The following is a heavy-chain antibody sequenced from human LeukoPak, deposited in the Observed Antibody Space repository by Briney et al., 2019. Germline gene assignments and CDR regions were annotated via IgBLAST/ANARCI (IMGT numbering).Heavy chain of an antibody. J-gene: IGHJ3*02. CDR1: AFTFSSYA. CDR2: ISGSGGST. D-gene: IGHD6-19*01. V-gene: IGHV3-23*01. CDR3: EKVGWSGYSSGSTITDAFDI. Sequence: GGSLRLSCAASAFTFSSYAMSWVRQAPGKGLEWVSGISGSGGSTYYADSVKGRFTISRDNSKNTLYLQMNSLRVEDTAVYYCEKVGWSGYSSGSTITDAFDIWGQGTMLTVSS.